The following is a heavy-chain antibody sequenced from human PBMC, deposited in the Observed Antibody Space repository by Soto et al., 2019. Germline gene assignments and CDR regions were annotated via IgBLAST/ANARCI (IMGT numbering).Heavy chain of an antibody. J-gene: IGHJ4*02. CDR1: GYSFSSYA. CDR2: ISAHNGKT. CDR3: ARVDTAMVTASY. Sequence: QVQLVQSGAEVKKPGASVKVSCKASGYSFSSYAINWVRQAPGQGLEWMGWISAHNGKTNYPQKLQGRVTMTTDTAASTAYMELRSLRSDDTAVHCCARVDTAMVTASYWGQGTLGTVSS. D-gene: IGHD5-18*01. V-gene: IGHV1-18*01.